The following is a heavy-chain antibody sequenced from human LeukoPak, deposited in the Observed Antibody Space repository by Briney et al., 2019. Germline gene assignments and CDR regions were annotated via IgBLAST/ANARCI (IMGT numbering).Heavy chain of an antibody. V-gene: IGHV4-34*01. Sequence: PSETLSLTCAVYGGSFSTYYWNWIRQPPGKGLEWIGEISHSGSTNYNPSLKSRVTISVDTSKNQFSLKLRSVTAADTAVYYCARRGPETNDYGDRIDYWGQGTLVTVSS. CDR2: ISHSGST. CDR1: GGSFSTYY. J-gene: IGHJ4*02. D-gene: IGHD4-17*01. CDR3: ARRGPETNDYGDRIDY.